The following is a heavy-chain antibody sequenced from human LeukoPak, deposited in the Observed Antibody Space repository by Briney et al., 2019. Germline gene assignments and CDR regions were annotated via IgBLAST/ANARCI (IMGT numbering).Heavy chain of an antibody. Sequence: GASVKVSCKASGYTFTSYAMHWVRQAPGQRLEWMGRNNAGNGNTKYSQKFQGRVTITRDTSASTAYMELSSLRSEDTAVYYCASNKDSSGWYAPYGMDVWGQGTTVTVSS. CDR3: ASNKDSSGWYAPYGMDV. CDR2: NNAGNGNT. D-gene: IGHD6-19*01. J-gene: IGHJ6*02. CDR1: GYTFTSYA. V-gene: IGHV1-3*01.